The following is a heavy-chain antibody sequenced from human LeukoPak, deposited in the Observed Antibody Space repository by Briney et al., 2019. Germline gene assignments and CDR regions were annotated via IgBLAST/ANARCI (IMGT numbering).Heavy chain of an antibody. CDR1: GFTFSSYS. Sequence: GSLRLSCAASGFTFSSYSMNWVRQAPGKGLEWVSSISSSSSYIYYADSVKGRFTISRDNAKNSLNLQMNSLRAEDTAVYYCAREAAAQDFDYWGQGTLVTVSS. J-gene: IGHJ4*02. D-gene: IGHD6-13*01. CDR2: ISSSSSYI. CDR3: AREAAAQDFDY. V-gene: IGHV3-21*01.